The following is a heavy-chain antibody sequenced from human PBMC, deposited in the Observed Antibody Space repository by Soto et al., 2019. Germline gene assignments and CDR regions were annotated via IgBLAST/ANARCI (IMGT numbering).Heavy chain of an antibody. Sequence: QVQLVESGGGVVQPGRSLRLSCAASGFTFSSYGMHWVRQAPGKGLEWVAVISYDGSNKYYADSVKGRFTISRDNSKNTLYLQMNSLRAEDTAVYYCAKDLGSPAGYYYYGMDVWVQGTTVTVSS. V-gene: IGHV3-30*18. CDR2: ISYDGSNK. D-gene: IGHD3-10*01. CDR3: AKDLGSPAGYYYYGMDV. CDR1: GFTFSSYG. J-gene: IGHJ6*02.